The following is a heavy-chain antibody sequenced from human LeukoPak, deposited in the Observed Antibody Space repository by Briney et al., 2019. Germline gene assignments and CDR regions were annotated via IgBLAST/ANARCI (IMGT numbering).Heavy chain of an antibody. Sequence: GGSLRLSCAASGFTFSSYAMSWVRQAPGKGLEWVSAISGSGGSTYYADSVKGRFTISRDNSKNTLYLQMGSLRAEDMAVYYCARRYCSGGSCSYFDYWGQGTLVTVSS. D-gene: IGHD2-15*01. CDR3: ARRYCSGGSCSYFDY. CDR2: ISGSGGST. V-gene: IGHV3-23*01. CDR1: GFTFSSYA. J-gene: IGHJ4*02.